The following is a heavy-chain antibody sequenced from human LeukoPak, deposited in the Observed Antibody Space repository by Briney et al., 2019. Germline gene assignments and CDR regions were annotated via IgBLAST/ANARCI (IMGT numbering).Heavy chain of an antibody. J-gene: IGHJ3*02. D-gene: IGHD2/OR15-2a*01. Sequence: SETLSLTCTVSGGSISSYYWSWIRQPPGKGLEWIGYIYYSGSTNYNPSLKSRVTISVDTSKNQFSLKLSSVTAADTAVYYCARPTFYAFDIWGQGTMVTVSS. V-gene: IGHV4-59*12. CDR1: GGSISSYY. CDR2: IYYSGST. CDR3: ARPTFYAFDI.